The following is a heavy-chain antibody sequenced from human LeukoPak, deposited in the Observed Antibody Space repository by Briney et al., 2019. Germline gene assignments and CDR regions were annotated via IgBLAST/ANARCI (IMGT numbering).Heavy chain of an antibody. CDR1: GFPFSSYW. D-gene: IGHD2-2*01. V-gene: IGHV3-7*03. J-gene: IGHJ4*02. CDR3: VRAAPGDCSSTSCSLFDN. CDR2: IKQDGSKK. Sequence: GGSLRLSCVASGFPFSSYWMTWVRQAPGKGLEWVANIKQDGSKKSYVDSVKGRFTMSRDKSKNTVYLQMSSLRAEDTAVYYCVRAAPGDCSSTSCSLFDNWGQGILVTVSS.